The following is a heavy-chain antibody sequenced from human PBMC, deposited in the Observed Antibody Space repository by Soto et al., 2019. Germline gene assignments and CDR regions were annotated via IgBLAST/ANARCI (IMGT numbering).Heavy chain of an antibody. CDR1: GFTFSSYE. Sequence: VGSLRLSCAASGFTFSSYEMNWVRQAPGKGLEWVSYISSSGSTIYYADSVKGRFTISRDNAKNSLYLQMNSLRAEDTAVYYCARDLGTGNPLLFPCWGKGTLVPVSS. CDR3: ARDLGTGNPLLFPC. D-gene: IGHD3-16*01. J-gene: IGHJ4*02. CDR2: ISSSGSTI. V-gene: IGHV3-48*03.